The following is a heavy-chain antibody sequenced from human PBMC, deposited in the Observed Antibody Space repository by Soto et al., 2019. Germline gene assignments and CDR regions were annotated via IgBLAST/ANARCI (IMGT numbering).Heavy chain of an antibody. J-gene: IGHJ4*02. CDR1: GFTVSSTY. D-gene: IGHD5-18*01. CDR3: ARSGYSYGPFDY. V-gene: IGHV3-53*01. CDR2: IYSGGST. Sequence: GGSLRLSCAASGFTVSSTYMSWVRQAPGKGLEWVSVIYSGGSTYYADSVKGRFTISRDNSKNTLYLQMNSLRAEDTAVYYCARSGYSYGPFDYWGQGTLVTVSA.